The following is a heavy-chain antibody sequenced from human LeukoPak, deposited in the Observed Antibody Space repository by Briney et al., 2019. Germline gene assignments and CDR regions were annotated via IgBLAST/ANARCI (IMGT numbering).Heavy chain of an antibody. CDR2: ISYDGSNK. J-gene: IGHJ4*02. Sequence: GGSLRLSCAASGFTFSSYAMHWVRQAPGKGLEWVAAISYDGSNKYYADSVKGRFTISRDNSKNTLYLQMNSLRAEDTAVYYCARAPRRGAALWYYFDYWGQGTLVTVSS. V-gene: IGHV3-30-3*01. D-gene: IGHD6-6*01. CDR1: GFTFSSYA. CDR3: ARAPRRGAALWYYFDY.